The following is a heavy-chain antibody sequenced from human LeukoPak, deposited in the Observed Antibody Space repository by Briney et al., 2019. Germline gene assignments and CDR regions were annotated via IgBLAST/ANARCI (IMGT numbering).Heavy chain of an antibody. CDR2: ISGSGGST. Sequence: GGSLRLSCAASGFTFSSYGMSWVRQAPGKGLEWVSAISGSGGSTYYADSVKGRFTISRDNSKNTLYLQMNSLRAEDTAVYYCAKSVVVVVAATPHFDYWGQGTLVTVSS. J-gene: IGHJ4*02. CDR3: AKSVVVVVAATPHFDY. V-gene: IGHV3-23*01. D-gene: IGHD2-15*01. CDR1: GFTFSSYG.